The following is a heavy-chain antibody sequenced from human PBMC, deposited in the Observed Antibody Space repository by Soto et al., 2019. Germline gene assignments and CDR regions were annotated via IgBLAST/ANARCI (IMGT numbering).Heavy chain of an antibody. CDR1: GDSISSSIW. J-gene: IGHJ4*02. D-gene: IGHD3-10*01. CDR2: IYHSGNT. V-gene: IGHV4-4*02. Sequence: SETLSLTCAVSGDSISSSIWWTWVRQPPGKGLEWIGEIYHSGNTNYNPSVKSRVTISVDKSKKQFSLKMTSVTAADTAVYYCARGFYYGSGSYDYGFDYWGQGAQVTVS. CDR3: ARGFYYGSGSYDYGFDY.